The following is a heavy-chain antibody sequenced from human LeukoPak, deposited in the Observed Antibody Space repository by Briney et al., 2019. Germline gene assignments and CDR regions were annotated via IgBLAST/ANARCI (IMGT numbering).Heavy chain of an antibody. Sequence: SVKVSCKASGGTFSSYTISWVRQAPGQGLEWMGRIIPIPGIANYAQKFQGRVTITADKSTSTAYMELSSLRSEDTAVYYCARARIGYCSGGSCYEDYYFDYWGQGTLVTVSS. D-gene: IGHD2-15*01. CDR1: GGTFSSYT. CDR3: ARARIGYCSGGSCYEDYYFDY. CDR2: IIPIPGIA. V-gene: IGHV1-69*02. J-gene: IGHJ4*02.